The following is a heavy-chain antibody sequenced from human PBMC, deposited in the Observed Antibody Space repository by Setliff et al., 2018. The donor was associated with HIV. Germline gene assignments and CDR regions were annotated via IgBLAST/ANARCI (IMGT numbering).Heavy chain of an antibody. J-gene: IGHJ6*03. CDR3: ARDATSEGYMDV. V-gene: IGHV4-39*02. Sequence: SETLSLTCTVSGESISSGNYYWGWIRQAPGKGLDWIGSLYYTGNTYYKSSFQSRVTISIDTSKNQFSLKLTSVTAADTAMYFCARDATSEGYMDVWGKGTTVTVSS. CDR2: LYYTGNT. CDR1: GESISSGNYY.